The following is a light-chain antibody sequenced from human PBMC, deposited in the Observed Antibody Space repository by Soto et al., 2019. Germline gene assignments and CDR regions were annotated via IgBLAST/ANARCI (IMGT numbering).Light chain of an antibody. Sequence: DFVMTQSPDSLAVSLGERATINCKSSQSVLYSSNNKNYLAWYQQKPGQPPKLLIYWASTRESGVPDRFSGSGSGTDFTLTISSLQAEDVAFYYCQQYYSTPGTFGPGTKVDIK. J-gene: IGKJ3*01. CDR3: QQYYSTPGT. CDR2: WAS. CDR1: QSVLYSSNNKNY. V-gene: IGKV4-1*01.